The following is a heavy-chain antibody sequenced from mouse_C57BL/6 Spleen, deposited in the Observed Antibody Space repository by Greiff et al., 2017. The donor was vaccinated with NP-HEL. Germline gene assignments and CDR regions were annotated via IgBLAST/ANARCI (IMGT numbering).Heavy chain of an antibody. CDR2: INPNNGGT. CDR1: GYTFTDYY. D-gene: IGHD2-3*01. Sequence: EVQLQQSGPELVKPGASVKMSCKASGYTFTDYYMHWVKQSHGKSLEWIGYINPNNGGTSYNQKFKGKATLTVNKSSSTAYMELRSLTSEDSAVYYYAEGGMGSDYWGQGTTLTVSS. J-gene: IGHJ2*01. CDR3: AEGGMGSDY. V-gene: IGHV1-22*01.